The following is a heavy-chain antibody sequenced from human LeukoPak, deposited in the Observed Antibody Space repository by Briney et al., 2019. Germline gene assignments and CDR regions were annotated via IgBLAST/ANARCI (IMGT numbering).Heavy chain of an antibody. CDR3: ARNMVRGSMGYFDY. CDR2: IYTSGST. CDR1: GGSISSYY. Sequence: PSETLSLTCTVSGGSISSYYWSWIRQPAGKGLEWIGRIYTSGSTNYNPSLKSRVTMSVDTSKNQFSLKLSSETAADTAVYYCARNMVRGSMGYFDYWGQGTLVTVSS. D-gene: IGHD3-10*01. V-gene: IGHV4-4*07. J-gene: IGHJ4*02.